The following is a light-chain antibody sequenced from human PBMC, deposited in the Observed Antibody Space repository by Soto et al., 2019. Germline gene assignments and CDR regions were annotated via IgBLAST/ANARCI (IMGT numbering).Light chain of an antibody. J-gene: IGKJ1*01. CDR2: KAS. CDR1: QSISSW. CDR3: QQYNSYSRT. Sequence: SQSISSWLAWYQQKPGKAPKLLIYKASSLESGVPSRFSGSGSGTEFTLTISSLQPDDFATYYCQQYNSYSRTFGQATKVDIK. V-gene: IGKV1-5*03.